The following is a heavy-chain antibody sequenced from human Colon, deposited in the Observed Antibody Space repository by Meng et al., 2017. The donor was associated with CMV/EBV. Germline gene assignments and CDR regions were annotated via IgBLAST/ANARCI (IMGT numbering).Heavy chain of an antibody. CDR2: ISDRGIT. D-gene: IGHD3-10*02. J-gene: IGHJ6*02. V-gene: IGHV4-59*01. CDR3: ARLKHYVRGLGIFYYGMDV. CDR1: GDSISNYY. Sequence: SETLSLTCTVSGDSISNYYWTWVRQPPGKGLEYIGYISDRGITNYDPSLKSRVTISEDRSKNQFSLKLSSVTAADTAVYYCARLKHYVRGLGIFYYGMDVWGQGTTVTVSS.